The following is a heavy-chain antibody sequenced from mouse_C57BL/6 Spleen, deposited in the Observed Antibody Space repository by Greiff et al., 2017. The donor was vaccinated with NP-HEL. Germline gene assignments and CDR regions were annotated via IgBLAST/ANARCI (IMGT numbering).Heavy chain of an antibody. V-gene: IGHV1-15*01. Sequence: VQLQQSGAELVRPGASVTLSCKASGYTFTDYEMHWVKQTPVHGLAWIGAIDPETGGTAYNQKFKGKAILTADKSSSTAYMELRSLTSEDSAVYYCTREGDAMDYWGQGTSVTVSS. CDR2: IDPETGGT. CDR3: TREGDAMDY. CDR1: GYTFTDYE. J-gene: IGHJ4*01.